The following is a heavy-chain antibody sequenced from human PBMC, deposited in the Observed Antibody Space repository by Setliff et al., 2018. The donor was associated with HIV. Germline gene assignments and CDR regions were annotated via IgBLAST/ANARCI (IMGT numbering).Heavy chain of an antibody. CDR2: IIPMFGAA. J-gene: IGHJ5*02. D-gene: IGHD2-15*01. Sequence: ASVKVSCKASGGTFSSYAISWVRQAPGQGLEWMGGIIPMFGAANYAQKFQGRVTITTDASTSAAYMELSSLRSEDTAVYYCTRERYCSAGSCYSKLSWFDPWGQGTLVTVSS. CDR1: GGTFSSYA. CDR3: TRERYCSAGSCYSKLSWFDP. V-gene: IGHV1-69*05.